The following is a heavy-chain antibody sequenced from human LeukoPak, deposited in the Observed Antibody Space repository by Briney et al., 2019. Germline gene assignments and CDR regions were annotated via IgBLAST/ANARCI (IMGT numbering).Heavy chain of an antibody. CDR3: ARVAGTYYYYGMDV. V-gene: IGHV4-4*07. D-gene: IGHD2-15*01. Sequence: SETLSLTCTVSGGSISSYYWSWIRQPAGKGLEWIGRIYTSGSTNYNPSLKSRVNMSVDTYKNQFSLKLSSVTAADTAVYYCARVAGTYYYYGMDVWGQGTTVTVSS. CDR1: GGSISSYY. J-gene: IGHJ6*02. CDR2: IYTSGST.